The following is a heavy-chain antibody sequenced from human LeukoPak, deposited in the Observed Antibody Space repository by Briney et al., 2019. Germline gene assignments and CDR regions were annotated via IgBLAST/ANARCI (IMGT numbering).Heavy chain of an antibody. V-gene: IGHV3-23*01. CDR2: ISGSGDNT. CDR1: GFTFSNYA. Sequence: GGSLRLSCAASGFTFSNYAMSWVRQAPGKGLEWVSIISGSGDNTHHADSVKGRFTLSRDNSKNTLYLQMNTLRAEDTAIYYCARRGWLVNFDYWGQGTLVTVSS. D-gene: IGHD6-19*01. CDR3: ARRGWLVNFDY. J-gene: IGHJ4*02.